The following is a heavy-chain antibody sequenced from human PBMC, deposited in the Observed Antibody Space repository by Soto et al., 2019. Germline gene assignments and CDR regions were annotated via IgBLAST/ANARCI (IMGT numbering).Heavy chain of an antibody. D-gene: IGHD6-13*01. CDR3: AKAGGPYLAAAGWFDP. V-gene: IGHV3-23*01. CDR2: ISGSGGST. CDR1: GFTFSTYA. Sequence: PGGSLILSCAASGFTFSTYAMSWVRQASGKGLEWVSAISGSGGSTYYADSVKGRFTISRDNSKNTLYLQMNSLRAEDTAVYYCAKAGGPYLAAAGWFDPWGQGTLVTVSS. J-gene: IGHJ5*02.